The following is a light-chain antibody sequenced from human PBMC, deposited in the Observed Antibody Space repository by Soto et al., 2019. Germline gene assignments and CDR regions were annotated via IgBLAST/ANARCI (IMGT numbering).Light chain of an antibody. CDR2: GNS. V-gene: IGLV1-40*01. Sequence: QSVLTQPPSVSGAPGQRVTISCTGIGASYAVHWYQQLPGTAPKLLIFGNSNRPSGVPDRFSGSKSGTSASLAITGLQPEYDADYYCQSYDSSLSALFGGGTKLTVL. CDR1: GASYA. J-gene: IGLJ2*01. CDR3: QSYDSSLSAL.